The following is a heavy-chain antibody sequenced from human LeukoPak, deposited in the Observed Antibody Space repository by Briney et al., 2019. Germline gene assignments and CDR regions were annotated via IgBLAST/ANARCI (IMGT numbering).Heavy chain of an antibody. Sequence: PSETLSLTCTVSGGSISSYYWSWIRQPAGKGLEWIGHIYTTGSTNYNPSLKSRVTISLDTSKNHFSLKLSPVTAADTAVYYCARGAYFYGSGINWFDPWGQGTLITVSS. J-gene: IGHJ5*02. D-gene: IGHD3-10*01. CDR1: GGSISSYY. CDR2: IYTTGST. V-gene: IGHV4-4*07. CDR3: ARGAYFYGSGINWFDP.